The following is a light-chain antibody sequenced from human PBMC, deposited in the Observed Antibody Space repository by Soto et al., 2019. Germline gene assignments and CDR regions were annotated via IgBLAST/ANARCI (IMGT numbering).Light chain of an antibody. CDR1: QSISFW. CDR2: DAS. J-gene: IGKJ2*01. V-gene: IGKV1-5*01. Sequence: DIQMTQSPSTLSASVGDRVTITCRASQSISFWLAWYQQKPGKAPKLLIYDASSLESGVPSRFSGSGSGTEFTLTISSLQPDDFATYYCQQYNTFSPTFGLGTKLEIK. CDR3: QQYNTFSPT.